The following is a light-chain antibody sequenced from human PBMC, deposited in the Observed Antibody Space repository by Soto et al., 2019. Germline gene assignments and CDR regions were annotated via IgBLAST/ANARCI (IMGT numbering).Light chain of an antibody. J-gene: IGLJ1*01. V-gene: IGLV2-23*02. CDR3: WSYAGSFTYV. CDR1: SSDVGSYTL. CDR2: EVS. Sequence: QSVLTQPASVSGSPGQSIPISCTGSSSDVGSYTLVSWYQQHPGKVPKLMIYEVSKRPSGVSVRFSGSRSGNTASLTISGLQAEDEADYFCWSYAGSFTYVFGTGTKSPS.